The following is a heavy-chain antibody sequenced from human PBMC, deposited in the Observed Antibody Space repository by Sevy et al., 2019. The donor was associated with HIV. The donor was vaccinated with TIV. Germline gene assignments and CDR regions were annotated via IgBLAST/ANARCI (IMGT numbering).Heavy chain of an antibody. CDR3: AKDVGSITMIVPDALDI. V-gene: IGHV3-23*01. J-gene: IGHJ3*02. CDR1: GFTFSSYA. CDR2: ISGSGGST. Sequence: GGSLRLSCAASGFTFSSYAMSWVRQAPGKGLEWVSAISGSGGSTYYADSVKGRFTISRDNSKNTLYLQMNSLRAEDTAVYYCAKDVGSITMIVPDALDIWGQGTMVTVSS. D-gene: IGHD3-22*01.